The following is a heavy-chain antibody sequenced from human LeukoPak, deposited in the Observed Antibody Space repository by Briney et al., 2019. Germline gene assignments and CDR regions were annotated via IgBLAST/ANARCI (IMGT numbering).Heavy chain of an antibody. CDR2: IYYSGST. J-gene: IGHJ4*02. Sequence: SETLSLTCTVSGGSISSYYWSWIRQPPGKGLEWIGYIYYSGSTNYNPSLKSRVTISVDTSKNQFSLKLSSVTAADTAVYYCARGGPRDIALRYWGQGTLVTVSS. D-gene: IGHD2-15*01. CDR1: GGSISSYY. V-gene: IGHV4-59*08. CDR3: ARGGPRDIALRY.